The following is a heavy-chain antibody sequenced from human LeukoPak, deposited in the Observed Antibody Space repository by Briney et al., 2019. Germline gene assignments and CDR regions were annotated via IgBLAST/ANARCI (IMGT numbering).Heavy chain of an antibody. CDR2: ISAYNGNT. CDR1: GYTFTSYG. J-gene: IGHJ5*02. Sequence: GASVKVSCKASGYTFTSYGISWVRQAPGQGLEWMGWISAYNGNTNYAQKLQGRVTMTTDTSTSTAYMELRSLRSDDTAVYYCARVDCSSTSCYLPPISPNWFDPWGQGTLVTVSS. CDR3: ARVDCSSTSCYLPPISPNWFDP. D-gene: IGHD2-2*01. V-gene: IGHV1-18*01.